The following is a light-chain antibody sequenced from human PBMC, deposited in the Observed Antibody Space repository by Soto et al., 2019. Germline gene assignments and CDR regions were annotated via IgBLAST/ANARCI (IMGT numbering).Light chain of an antibody. V-gene: IGLV1-47*01. J-gene: IGLJ2*01. CDR3: AASDVTLRAVV. CDR2: RNS. Sequence: QSVLTQPPSASGTPGQRVTISCSGGSSNIGTNYVYWYNQLPGTAPKLLIYRNSQRPSGVPDRFSAAKSGTSASLPIRGLRAEDEADYYCAASDVTLRAVVLGGGTQLTVL. CDR1: SSNIGTNY.